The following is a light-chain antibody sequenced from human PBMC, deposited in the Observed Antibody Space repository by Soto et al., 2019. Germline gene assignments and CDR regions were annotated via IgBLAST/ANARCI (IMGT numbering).Light chain of an antibody. CDR3: AAWDDSLSGYV. V-gene: IGLV1-47*01. CDR1: SSNIGSDY. CDR2: RNN. Sequence: QSVLTQPPSASGTPGQRVTISCSGSSSNIGSDYVYWYQQFPGTAPKLLIYRNNQRPSGVPDRFSGSKSGTSAPLAIIGLRSEDEADYYCAAWDDSLSGYVFGTGTKVTVL. J-gene: IGLJ1*01.